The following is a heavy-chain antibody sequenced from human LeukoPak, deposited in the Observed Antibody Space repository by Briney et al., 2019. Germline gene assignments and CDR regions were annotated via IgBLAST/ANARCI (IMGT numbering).Heavy chain of an antibody. Sequence: GGSLRLSCAASGFTFSSYGMHWVRQAPGKGLEWVAVISYDGSNKYYADSVKGRFTISRDNSKNTLYLQMNSLRAEDTAVYYCAALAYCGGDYRNDAFDIWGQGTMVTVSS. V-gene: IGHV3-30*03. J-gene: IGHJ3*02. CDR3: AALAYCGGDYRNDAFDI. D-gene: IGHD2-21*02. CDR2: ISYDGSNK. CDR1: GFTFSSYG.